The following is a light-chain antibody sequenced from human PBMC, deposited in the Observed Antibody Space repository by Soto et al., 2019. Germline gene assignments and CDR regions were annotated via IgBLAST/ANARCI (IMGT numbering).Light chain of an antibody. CDR1: QSVSSSY. CDR3: QQRSNCPPWT. J-gene: IGKJ1*01. Sequence: IVWTQSPGTLSLSPGASATVSWGTRQSVSSSYLAWYQQKPGQAPRLLIYDASNRATGIPARFSGSGSGTDFTLTISSLEPEDYAVYYCQQRSNCPPWTVGQGTKVDIK. CDR2: DAS. V-gene: IGKV3D-20*02.